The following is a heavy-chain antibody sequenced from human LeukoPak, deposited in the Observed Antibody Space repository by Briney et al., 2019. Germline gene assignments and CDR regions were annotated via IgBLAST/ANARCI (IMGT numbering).Heavy chain of an antibody. V-gene: IGHV1-2*06. D-gene: IGHD3-22*01. Sequence: ASVKVSCMASGYTFTGYYMHWVRQAPGQGLEWMGRINPNSGGTNYAQKFQGRVTMTRDTSISTAYMELSRLRSDDTAVYYCASGGPRYYDSSGYANPHFDYWGQGTLVTVSS. J-gene: IGHJ4*02. CDR1: GYTFTGYY. CDR3: ASGGPRYYDSSGYANPHFDY. CDR2: INPNSGGT.